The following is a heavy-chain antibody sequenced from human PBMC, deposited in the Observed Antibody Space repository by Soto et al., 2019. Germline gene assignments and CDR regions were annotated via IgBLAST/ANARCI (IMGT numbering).Heavy chain of an antibody. CDR2: ISSSSSTI. D-gene: IGHD5-18*01. V-gene: IGHV3-48*01. J-gene: IGHJ4*02. CDR1: GFTFSSYS. Sequence: PGGSLRLSCAASGFTFSSYSMNWVRQAPGKGLEWVSYISSSSSTIYYADSVKGRFTISRDNAKNSLYLQMNSLRAEDTAVYYCASEQDTAVEEFDYWGQGTLVTVSS. CDR3: ASEQDTAVEEFDY.